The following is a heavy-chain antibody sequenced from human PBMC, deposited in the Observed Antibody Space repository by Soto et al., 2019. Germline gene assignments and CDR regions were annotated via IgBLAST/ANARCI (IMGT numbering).Heavy chain of an antibody. CDR2: ISYGGST. Sequence: QVQLQESGPGLVKPSQTLSLTCTVSGGTINSGGYCWSWIRQHPGKGLDWIGCISYGGSTSYNPSLKSRVTISVDTSKNQFSLKLTSVTAADTAVYYCSRGILVWGQGALITVSS. V-gene: IGHV4-31*03. D-gene: IGHD5-18*01. CDR3: SRGILV. CDR1: GGTINSGGYC. J-gene: IGHJ4*02.